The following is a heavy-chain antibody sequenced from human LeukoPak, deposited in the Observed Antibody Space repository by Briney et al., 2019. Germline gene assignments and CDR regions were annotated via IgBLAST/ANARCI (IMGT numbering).Heavy chain of an antibody. V-gene: IGHV3-23*01. Sequence: GGSLRLSCAASGFTFSSYAMNWVRQAPGKGLEWVLGISGGGGSTYYADSVKGRFSISRDNSKNTLYLQMNSLRAEDTAVYYCAKDGRGWRGYFQHWGQGTLVTVSS. J-gene: IGHJ1*01. CDR1: GFTFSSYA. D-gene: IGHD6-19*01. CDR3: AKDGRGWRGYFQH. CDR2: ISGGGGST.